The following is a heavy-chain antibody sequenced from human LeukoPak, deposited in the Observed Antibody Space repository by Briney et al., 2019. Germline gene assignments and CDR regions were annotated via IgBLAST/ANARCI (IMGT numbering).Heavy chain of an antibody. Sequence: TGGSLRLSCVASGFTFTTYSMNWVRLAPGKGLEWVSSISTTGDFIHYADSVKGRFTISGDNAKNSLYLQMNSLRAEDTAIYYCAGRDCTNGLCQFDYWGQGTLVTVSS. CDR1: GFTFTTYS. CDR3: AGRDCTNGLCQFDY. V-gene: IGHV3-21*01. J-gene: IGHJ4*02. D-gene: IGHD2-8*01. CDR2: ISTTGDFI.